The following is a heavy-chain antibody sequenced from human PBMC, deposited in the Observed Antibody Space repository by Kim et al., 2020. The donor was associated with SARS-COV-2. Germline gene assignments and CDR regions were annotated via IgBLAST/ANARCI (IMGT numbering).Heavy chain of an antibody. CDR3: AGGEDGHDAFDI. D-gene: IGHD2-15*01. Sequence: TRYFTSLKRRVTISLDTSKNQISLKMNSVTAADTAVYFCAGGEDGHDAFDIWGQGAMVTVSS. J-gene: IGHJ3*02. CDR2: T. V-gene: IGHV4-59*09.